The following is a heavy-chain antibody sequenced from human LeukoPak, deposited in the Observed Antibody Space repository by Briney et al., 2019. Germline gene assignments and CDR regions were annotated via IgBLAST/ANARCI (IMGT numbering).Heavy chain of an antibody. Sequence: SETLSLTCTVSGGSVSSGSYYWSWIRQPPGKGLEWIGYIYYSGSTNYNSSLKSRVTISVDTSKNQFSLKLSSVTAADTAVYYCARYEGGSYKVDYWGQGTLVTVSS. CDR1: GGSVSSGSYY. CDR3: ARYEGGSYKVDY. D-gene: IGHD1-26*01. CDR2: IYYSGST. J-gene: IGHJ4*02. V-gene: IGHV4-61*01.